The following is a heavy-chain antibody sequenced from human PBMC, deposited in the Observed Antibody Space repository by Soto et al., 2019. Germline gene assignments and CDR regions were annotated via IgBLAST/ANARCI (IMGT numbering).Heavy chain of an antibody. CDR2: ISAYNGNT. CDR3: ARDRGQYQLASDAFDI. CDR1: GYTFTSYG. D-gene: IGHD2-2*01. Sequence: ASVKVSCKASGYTFTSYGISWVRQAPGQGLEWMGWISAYNGNTNYAQKLQGRVTMTTDTSTSTAYMELRSLRSDDTAVYYCARDRGQYQLASDAFDIWGQGTMVTVSS. V-gene: IGHV1-18*01. J-gene: IGHJ3*02.